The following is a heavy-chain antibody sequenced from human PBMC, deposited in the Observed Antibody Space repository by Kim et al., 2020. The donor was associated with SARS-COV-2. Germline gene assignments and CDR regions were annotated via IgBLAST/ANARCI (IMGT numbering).Heavy chain of an antibody. CDR1: GFKVSGNY. CDR3: VGGPTRHYV. J-gene: IGHJ4*02. CDR2: IYSGNST. D-gene: IGHD3-16*01. Sequence: GGSLRLSCAASGFKVSGNYMSWVHQAPGKGLEWISIIYSGNSTYYADSVKGRFTISRDNSKNTLDLRMSSLKVEDTAIYYCVGGPTRHYVWGRGTLVTVSS. V-gene: IGHV3-53*01.